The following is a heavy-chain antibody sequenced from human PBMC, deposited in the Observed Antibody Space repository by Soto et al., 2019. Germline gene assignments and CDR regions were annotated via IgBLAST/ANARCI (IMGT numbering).Heavy chain of an antibody. CDR1: GYSFTSYW. CDR3: ARVEAPYYDFWSGYYNWFDP. CDR2: IYPGDSDT. Sequence: GESLKISCKGSGYSFTSYWIGWVRQMPGKGLEWMGIIYPGDSDTRYSPSFQGQIAISADKSISTAYLQWSSLRSDDTAVYYCARVEAPYYDFWSGYYNWFDPWGQGTLVTVSS. J-gene: IGHJ5*02. D-gene: IGHD3-3*01. V-gene: IGHV5-51*01.